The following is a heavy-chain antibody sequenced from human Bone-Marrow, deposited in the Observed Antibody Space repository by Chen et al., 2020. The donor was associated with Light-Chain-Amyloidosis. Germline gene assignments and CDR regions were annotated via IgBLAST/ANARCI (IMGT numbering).Heavy chain of an antibody. V-gene: IGHV5-51*01. CDR2: IYPDDSDA. Sequence: EVQLEQSGPEVKKPGESLKIPRKGSGYTFPNYWIGWVRQMPGKGLEWMGVIYPDDSDARYSPSFEGQVTISADKSITTAYLQWRSLKASDTAMYYCARRRDGYNFDYWGQGTLVTVSS. J-gene: IGHJ4*02. CDR1: GYTFPNYW. CDR3: ARRRDGYNFDY. D-gene: IGHD5-12*01.